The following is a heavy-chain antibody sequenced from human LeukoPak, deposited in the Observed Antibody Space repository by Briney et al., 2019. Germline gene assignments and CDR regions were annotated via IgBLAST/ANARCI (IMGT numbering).Heavy chain of an antibody. J-gene: IGHJ4*02. Sequence: GGSLRLSCAVSGFTFSSYAMSWVRQAPGKGLELVSAISGSGGSTYYADSVKGRFTISRDDAKNSLYLEMNSLRAEDTAVYYCARDLFSGSYQEDFWGQGALVTVSS. CDR3: ARDLFSGSYQEDF. CDR2: ISGSGGST. V-gene: IGHV3-23*01. CDR1: GFTFSSYA. D-gene: IGHD1-26*01.